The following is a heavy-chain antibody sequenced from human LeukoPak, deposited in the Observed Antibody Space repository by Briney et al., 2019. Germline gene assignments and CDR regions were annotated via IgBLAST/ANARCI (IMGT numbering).Heavy chain of an antibody. CDR1: GYTFTSYY. V-gene: IGHV1-46*01. J-gene: IGHJ6*02. Sequence: ASVKVSCKASGYTFTSYYMHWVRQAPGQGLEWMGIINPSGGTTTYAQKFQGRVTMTRDTSASTAYMELSSLRSEDTAVYYCARERYSGSYYYYYGMDVWGQGTTVTVSS. D-gene: IGHD1-26*01. CDR2: INPSGGTT. CDR3: ARERYSGSYYYYYGMDV.